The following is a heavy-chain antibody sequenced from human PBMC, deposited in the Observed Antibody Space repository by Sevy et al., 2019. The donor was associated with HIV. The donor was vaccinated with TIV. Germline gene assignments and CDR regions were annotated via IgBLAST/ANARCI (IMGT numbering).Heavy chain of an antibody. D-gene: IGHD6-13*01. CDR2: TSGRGGMT. J-gene: IGHJ4*02. V-gene: IGHV3-23*01. Sequence: VGSLRLSCAASGFTFSTYAMNWVRQAPGKGLEWVSATSGRGGMTYYADSVKGRFTISRDNSKNTLYLQMNSLRAEDTAVYYCAREGDQQPFDYWGQGTLVTVSS. CDR3: AREGDQQPFDY. CDR1: GFTFSTYA.